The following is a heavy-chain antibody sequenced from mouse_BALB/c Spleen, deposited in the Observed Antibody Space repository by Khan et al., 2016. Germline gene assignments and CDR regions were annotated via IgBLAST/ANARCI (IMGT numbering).Heavy chain of an antibody. V-gene: IGHV2-2*02. CDR3: ARKEDLLWGFDV. CDR1: GCSLTNYG. Sequence: QVQLKESGPGLVQPSQSLSITCTVSGCSLTNYGIHWLRQSPEKGLEWLGVIWSGGSTDYNAAFISRLSISKDNSKSQIFFKMNSLQANDTAIYYCARKEDLLWGFDVWGAGTTVTVSS. CDR2: IWSGGST. D-gene: IGHD1-1*02. J-gene: IGHJ1*01.